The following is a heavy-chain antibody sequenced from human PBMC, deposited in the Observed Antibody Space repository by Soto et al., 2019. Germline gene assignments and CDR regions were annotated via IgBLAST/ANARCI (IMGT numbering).Heavy chain of an antibody. Sequence: SETLSLTCAVYGGSFSGYYWSWIRQPPGKGLEWIGEINHSGSTNYNPSLKSRVTISVDTSKNQFSLKLSFVTAADTAVYYCARAGNCSGGSCYFDYWGQGTLVTVSS. CDR3: ARAGNCSGGSCYFDY. D-gene: IGHD2-15*01. CDR1: GGSFSGYY. CDR2: INHSGST. J-gene: IGHJ4*02. V-gene: IGHV4-34*01.